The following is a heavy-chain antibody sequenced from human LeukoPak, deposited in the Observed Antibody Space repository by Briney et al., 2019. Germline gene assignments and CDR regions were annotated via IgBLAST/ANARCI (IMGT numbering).Heavy chain of an antibody. Sequence: SEALSLTCAVYGGSFSGYYWSWIRQPPGKGLEWIGEINHSGSTNYNPSLKSRVTISVDTSKSQFSLKLNSVTAADTAVYYCASNGWYAVDYWGQGTLVTVSS. D-gene: IGHD6-19*01. CDR3: ASNGWYAVDY. J-gene: IGHJ4*02. CDR1: GGSFSGYY. V-gene: IGHV4-34*01. CDR2: INHSGST.